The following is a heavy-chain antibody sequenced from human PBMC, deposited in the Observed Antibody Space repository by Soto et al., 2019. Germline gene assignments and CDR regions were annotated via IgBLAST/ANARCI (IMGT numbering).Heavy chain of an antibody. D-gene: IGHD1-1*01. Sequence: SETLSLTCTVSGDSISSYYWSWIRQPPGKGLEWIAYIYDRGTTNYNPSLKSRVTISLDTSKNQFSLKMSSVTAADPAAYYCARGGNWTSYFARLDVWGQGTTVTVSS. CDR2: IYDRGTT. J-gene: IGHJ6*02. V-gene: IGHV4-59*01. CDR1: GDSISSYY. CDR3: ARGGNWTSYFARLDV.